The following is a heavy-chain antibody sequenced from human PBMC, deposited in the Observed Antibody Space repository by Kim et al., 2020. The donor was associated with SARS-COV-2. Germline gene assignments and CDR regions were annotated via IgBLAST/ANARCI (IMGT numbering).Heavy chain of an antibody. CDR1: GGSISSYY. D-gene: IGHD4-17*01. J-gene: IGHJ3*02. V-gene: IGHV4-59*01. Sequence: SETLSLTCTVSGGSISSYYWSWIRQPPGKGLEWIGYIYYSGSTNYNPSLKSRVTISVDTSKNQFSLKLSSVTAADTAVYYCARSGTTVTDIWGQGTMVTVSS. CDR3: ARSGTTVTDI. CDR2: IYYSGST.